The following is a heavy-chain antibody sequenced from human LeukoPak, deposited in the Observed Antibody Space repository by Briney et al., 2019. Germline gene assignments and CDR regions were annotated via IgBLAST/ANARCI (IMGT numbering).Heavy chain of an antibody. CDR2: IFNSGDKT. D-gene: IGHD6-19*01. Sequence: PGGSLRLSCAASGFTFSTYSMTWVRQAPGKGLEWVSGIFNSGDKTFYADSVKGRFTTSRDNSKNTLYLQMNSLRAEDTAVYYRAKDVVPDSGWDLDYWGQGTLVTVSS. V-gene: IGHV3-23*01. CDR3: AKDVVPDSGWDLDY. J-gene: IGHJ4*02. CDR1: GFTFSTYS.